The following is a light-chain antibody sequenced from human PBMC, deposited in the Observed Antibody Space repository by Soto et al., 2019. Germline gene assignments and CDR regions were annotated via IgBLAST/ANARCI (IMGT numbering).Light chain of an antibody. CDR3: QQYNIWPPACT. J-gene: IGKJ2*02. CDR2: GAS. Sequence: EIVMTQSPATLSVSPGERATLSCRASQSVRSNLGWYQQKPGQAPRLLIYGASTRATGVPARFSGSGSGTEFTLTISSLQSEDFAVYYCQQYNIWPPACTSGQGTRPEIK. V-gene: IGKV3-15*01. CDR1: QSVRSN.